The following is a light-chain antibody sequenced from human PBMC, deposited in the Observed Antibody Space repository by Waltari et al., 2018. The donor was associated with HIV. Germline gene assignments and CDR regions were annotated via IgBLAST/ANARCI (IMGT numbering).Light chain of an antibody. CDR2: EDN. J-gene: IGLJ2*01. CDR1: HSDTWNFKF. CDR3: CAYAGGLE. V-gene: IGLV2-23*01. Sequence: QSALTPPASLSGSPGPSVPLPCPGNHSDTWNFKFVSWYQLYPGKAPKLIIYEDNKRPSGISNRFSASKSADTASLTISGLQAEDEADYYCCAYAGGLEFGGGTKLTVL.